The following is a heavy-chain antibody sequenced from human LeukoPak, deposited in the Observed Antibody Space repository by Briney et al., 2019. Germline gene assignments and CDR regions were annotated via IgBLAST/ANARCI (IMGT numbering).Heavy chain of an antibody. CDR3: ARDREYNYDSSGYGSFDM. CDR1: RYTFTAYY. D-gene: IGHD3-22*01. J-gene: IGHJ3*02. V-gene: IGHV1-2*02. CDR2: VNPKTGGT. Sequence: ASVTVSCKASRYTFTAYYMHWVRLVPGQGLQWMGWVNPKTGGTNYAQKFQGRVTMTRDTSISTAYMELSSLTSDDTGVYYCARDREYNYDSSGYGSFDMWGQGTMVTVSS.